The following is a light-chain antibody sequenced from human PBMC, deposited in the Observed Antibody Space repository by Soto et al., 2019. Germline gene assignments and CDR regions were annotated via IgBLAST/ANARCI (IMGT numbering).Light chain of an antibody. V-gene: IGKV1-27*01. Sequence: DIQMTQSPSSLSASVGDRVTITCRASQGIGNYLAWCPQKPGKVPKNLSYDASTLQSGVPSRFSGSGSGTEFTLTISSRQPEDVATYYCQKYDTSPETFGQGTKVYNK. CDR3: QKYDTSPET. J-gene: IGKJ1*01. CDR2: DAS. CDR1: QGIGNY.